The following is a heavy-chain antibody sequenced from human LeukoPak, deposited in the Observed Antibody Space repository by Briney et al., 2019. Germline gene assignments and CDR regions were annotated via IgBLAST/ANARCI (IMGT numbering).Heavy chain of an antibody. D-gene: IGHD2-21*02. CDR1: GFTFSSYS. CDR3: ARDFPEILDCSFGDCRYTPSHYFDY. CDR2: ISSSRSYI. V-gene: IGHV3-21*01. J-gene: IGHJ4*02. Sequence: GGSLRLSCAASGFTFSSYSMNWVRQAPGKGLEWVSFISSSRSYIYYADSVKGRFTISRDNAKNSLYLQMNSLRAEDTAVYYCARDFPEILDCSFGDCRYTPSHYFDYWGQGTLVTVSS.